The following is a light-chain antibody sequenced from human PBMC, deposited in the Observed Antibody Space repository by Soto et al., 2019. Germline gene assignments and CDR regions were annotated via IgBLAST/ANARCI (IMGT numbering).Light chain of an antibody. CDR1: QSIGRN. CDR3: QHRSTWPLT. V-gene: IGKV3-11*01. J-gene: IGKJ4*01. CDR2: DAS. Sequence: VLTQSPATLSLSPGERATLSCRASQSIGRNLAWYQQKPGQAPRLLIYDASNRATGIPARFSGSGSGTDFTLTISSLEPEDFAVYFCQHRSTWPLTFGGGTKVEIK.